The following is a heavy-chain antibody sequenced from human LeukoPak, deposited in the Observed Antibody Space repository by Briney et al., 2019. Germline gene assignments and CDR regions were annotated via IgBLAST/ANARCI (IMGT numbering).Heavy chain of an antibody. D-gene: IGHD4-17*01. Sequence: GGSLRLSCAASGFTFSSYAMSWVRQAPGKGLEWVSAISGSGATTYYADSVKGRFTISRDNSKNTLYLQMNSLRAEDTAVYYCAKGSLDYGDYRAFDIWGQGTMVTVSS. J-gene: IGHJ3*02. CDR3: AKGSLDYGDYRAFDI. V-gene: IGHV3-23*01. CDR2: ISGSGATT. CDR1: GFTFSSYA.